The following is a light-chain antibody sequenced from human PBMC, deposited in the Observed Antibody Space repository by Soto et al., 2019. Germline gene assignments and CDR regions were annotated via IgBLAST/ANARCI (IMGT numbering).Light chain of an antibody. CDR2: SAS. J-gene: IGKJ1*01. CDR3: QQYYSYPRT. Sequence: DIQMTQSPSSLSASVGDSVTITCRASQGINNYLAWYQQKPGKVPVLLIYSASTLKSGVPSRFSGRGAGTDFTLTISSLQPEDFATYYCQQYYSYPRTFGQGTKVEIK. CDR1: QGINNY. V-gene: IGKV1-27*01.